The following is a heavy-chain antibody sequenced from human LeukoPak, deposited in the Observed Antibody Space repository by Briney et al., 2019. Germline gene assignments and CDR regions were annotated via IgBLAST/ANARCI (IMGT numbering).Heavy chain of an antibody. CDR2: IYPGDSDT. CDR3: ARQFTDCSSTSCYHLFDY. D-gene: IGHD2-2*01. Sequence: GESLKISCKGSGYSFTSYWIGWVRQMPGKGLEWIGIIYPGDSDTRYSPSFQGQVTISVDKSISTAYLQWSSLKASDTAMYYCARQFTDCSSTSCYHLFDYWGQGTLVTVSS. J-gene: IGHJ4*02. CDR1: GYSFTSYW. V-gene: IGHV5-51*01.